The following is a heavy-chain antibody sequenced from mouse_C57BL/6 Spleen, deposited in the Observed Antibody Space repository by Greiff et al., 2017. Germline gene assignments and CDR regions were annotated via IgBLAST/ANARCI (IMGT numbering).Heavy chain of an antibody. CDR3: AREGDYYYGSYAMDY. Sequence: DVKLVESGPGLVKPSQSLSLTCSVTGYSITSGYYWNWIRQFPGNKLEWMGDISYDGSNNYNPTLKNRNSITRDTSKNQFFLKLNSVTTEDTATYYCAREGDYYYGSYAMDYWGQGTSVTVSS. D-gene: IGHD1-1*01. CDR1: GYSITSGYY. CDR2: ISYDGSN. J-gene: IGHJ4*01. V-gene: IGHV3-6*01.